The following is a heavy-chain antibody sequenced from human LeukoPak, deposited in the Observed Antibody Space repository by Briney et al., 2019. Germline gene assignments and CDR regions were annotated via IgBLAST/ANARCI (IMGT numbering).Heavy chain of an antibody. CDR3: ARLSGAPVRHPIYHFDY. CDR1: GYSISNDYY. CDR2: IYHSGST. J-gene: IGHJ4*02. D-gene: IGHD2-2*02. V-gene: IGHV4-38-2*01. Sequence: SETLSLTCAVSGYSISNDYYWGWVRQPPGKGLEWIGNIYHSGSTYKNSSLKSRLAMSLDTSKNQFSLKLISVTAADTAMYYCARLSGAPVRHPIYHFDYWGQGTLVTVSS.